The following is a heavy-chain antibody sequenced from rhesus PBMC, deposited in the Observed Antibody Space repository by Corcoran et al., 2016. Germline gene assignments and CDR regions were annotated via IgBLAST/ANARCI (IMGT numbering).Heavy chain of an antibody. D-gene: IGHD6-43*01. CDR2: ISGRGGST. J-gene: IGHJ4*01. V-gene: IGHV4-173*01. CDR3: ARVGYSSSPFLDY. CDR1: GGSISSNC. Sequence: QLQLQESGPGLVKPSETLSLTCAVVGGSISSNCWSGIRQPQGKGLEWIGRISGRGGSTDYNPSLKSRVTISTDTSKNQFSLKLSSVTAADTAVYYCARVGYSSSPFLDYWGQGVLVTVSS.